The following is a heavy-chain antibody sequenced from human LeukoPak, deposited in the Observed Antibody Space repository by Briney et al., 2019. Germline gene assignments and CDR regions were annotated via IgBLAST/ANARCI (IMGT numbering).Heavy chain of an antibody. CDR3: ARDLSRQLYVAARPMDV. Sequence: ASVKVSFKASGYTFTSYGISWVRQAPGQGLEWMGWISAYNGNTNYAQKLQGRVTMTTDTSTSTAYMELRSLRSDDTAVYYCARDLSRQLYVAARPMDVWGKGTTVTVSS. CDR2: ISAYNGNT. CDR1: GYTFTSYG. J-gene: IGHJ6*03. D-gene: IGHD6-6*01. V-gene: IGHV1-18*01.